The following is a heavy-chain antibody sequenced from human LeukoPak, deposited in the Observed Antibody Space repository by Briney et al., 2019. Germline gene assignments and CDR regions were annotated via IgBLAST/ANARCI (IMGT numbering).Heavy chain of an antibody. CDR1: GGSFSGYY. J-gene: IGHJ5*02. D-gene: IGHD1-26*01. CDR3: ARVGLLWSYYNCFDP. CDR2: INHSGST. V-gene: IGHV4-34*01. Sequence: SETLSLTCAVYGGSFSGYYWSWLRQPPGKGLEWLGEINHSGSTNYNPSLKSRLTISVDTSKHQFSLKLSSVTAADTAVYYCARVGLLWSYYNCFDPWGQGTLVTVSS.